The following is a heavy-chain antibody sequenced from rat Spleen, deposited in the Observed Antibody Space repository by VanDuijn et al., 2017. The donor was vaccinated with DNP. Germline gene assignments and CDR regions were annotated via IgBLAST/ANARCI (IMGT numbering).Heavy chain of an antibody. CDR1: GFTFSYYW. J-gene: IGHJ1*01. V-gene: IGHV5-31*01. CDR3: ARRLFNYGSNAHWYFDF. D-gene: IGHD1-3*01. Sequence: EVQLVESGGDLVQPGRSLKLSCVASGFTFSYYWMTWIRQVPGKGLEWIASITSGGGTTSYPDSVKGRFTISRDDAKNTLYLQMNSLRSEDTATYYCARRLFNYGSNAHWYFDFWGPGTMVTESS. CDR2: ITSGGGTT.